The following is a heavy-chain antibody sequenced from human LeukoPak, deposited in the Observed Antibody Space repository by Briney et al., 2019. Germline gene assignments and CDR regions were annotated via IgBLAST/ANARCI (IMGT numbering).Heavy chain of an antibody. CDR1: GGTFSSYA. J-gene: IGHJ5*02. CDR3: ARDPGGNDAGRFDP. Sequence: ASVKVSCKASGGTFSSYAISWVRQAPGQGLEWMGGIIPIFGAANYAQKFQGRVTITTDESTSTAYMELSSLRSEDTAVYYCARDPGGNDAGRFDPWGQGTLVTVSS. V-gene: IGHV1-69*05. CDR2: IIPIFGAA. D-gene: IGHD4-23*01.